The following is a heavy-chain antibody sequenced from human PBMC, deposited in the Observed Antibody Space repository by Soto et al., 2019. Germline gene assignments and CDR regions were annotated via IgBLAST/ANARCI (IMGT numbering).Heavy chain of an antibody. J-gene: IGHJ4*02. CDR2: IYHSGST. CDR3: ARGGNRRYYDSSGYYPNFFDY. CDR1: GGSISSGGYS. Sequence: SETLSLTCAVSGGSISSGGYSWSWIRQPPGKGLEWIGYIYHSGSTYYNPSLKSRVTISVDRSKNQFSLKLSSVTAADTAVYYCARGGNRRYYDSSGYYPNFFDYWGQGTLVTVSS. D-gene: IGHD3-22*01. V-gene: IGHV4-30-2*01.